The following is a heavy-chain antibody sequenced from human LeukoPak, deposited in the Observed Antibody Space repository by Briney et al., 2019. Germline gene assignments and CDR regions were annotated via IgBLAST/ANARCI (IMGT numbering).Heavy chain of an antibody. CDR2: IYYSGST. D-gene: IGHD6-19*01. V-gene: IGHV4-59*01. CDR1: GGSISSYY. CDR3: ARIAVAGHEYFQH. J-gene: IGHJ1*01. Sequence: SETLSLTCTVSGGSISSYYWSWIRQPPGKGLEWIGYIYYSGSTNYNPSLKSRATISVDTSKNQFSLKLSSVTAADTAVYYCARIAVAGHEYFQHWGQGTLVTVSS.